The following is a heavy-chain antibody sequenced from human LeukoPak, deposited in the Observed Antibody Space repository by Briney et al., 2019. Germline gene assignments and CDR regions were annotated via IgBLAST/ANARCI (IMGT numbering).Heavy chain of an antibody. Sequence: SETLSLTCTVSGGSISSYYWSWIRQSPGKGLEWIGYIHDSDNTYYSPSLKSRVTISVDTSKNQFSLRVNSMTAADTAVYYCARGRRTIFGVVTPHLDYWGQGTLVTVAS. CDR2: IHDSDNT. CDR3: ARGRRTIFGVVTPHLDY. CDR1: GGSISSYY. V-gene: IGHV4-59*01. J-gene: IGHJ4*02. D-gene: IGHD3-3*01.